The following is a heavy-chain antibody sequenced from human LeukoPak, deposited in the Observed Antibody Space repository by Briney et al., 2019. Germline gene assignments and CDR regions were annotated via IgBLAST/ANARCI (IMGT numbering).Heavy chain of an antibody. J-gene: IGHJ4*02. CDR1: GFRLSNYW. D-gene: IGHD3-16*01. CDR2: INPDGSVT. V-gene: IGHV3-74*01. Sequence: GGSLRLSCSPSGFRLSNYWMHWVRQAPGKGLVWVSRINPDGSVTNHADSVKGRFTISRDNAKNTLYLQMNSLRVEDTAVYYCSRDTYGYEDHWGQGTLVTVSS. CDR3: SRDTYGYEDH.